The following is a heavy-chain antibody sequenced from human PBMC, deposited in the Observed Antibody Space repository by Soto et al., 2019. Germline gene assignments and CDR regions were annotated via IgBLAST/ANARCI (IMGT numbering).Heavy chain of an antibody. CDR1: GFTFSSYG. J-gene: IGHJ6*02. D-gene: IGHD4-17*01. CDR2: IWYDGSNK. Sequence: QVQLVESGGGVVQPGRSLRLSCAASGFTFSSYGMHWVRQAPGKGLEWVAVIWYDGSNKYYADSVKGRFTISRDNSKNTLYLQMNSLRADDTAVYYSARDLVVQDDYGDYPYDHGPRPANIYYYYGMDVWGQGTTVTVSS. V-gene: IGHV3-33*01. CDR3: ARDLVVQDDYGDYPYDHGPRPANIYYYYGMDV.